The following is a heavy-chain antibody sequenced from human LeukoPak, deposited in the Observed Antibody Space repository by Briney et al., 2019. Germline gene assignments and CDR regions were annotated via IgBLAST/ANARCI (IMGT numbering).Heavy chain of an antibody. CDR2: VSTTGGST. D-gene: IGHD1-26*01. CDR3: ARGLYGSPGDN. CDR1: SFTFSSYV. J-gene: IGHJ4*02. Sequence: GGSLRLSCGASSFTFSSYVMSWVRQAPGKGLEWVSTVSTTGGSTYYADSVKGRFTISRDNAKNTLYLQMNSLRAEDTAVYYCARGLYGSPGDNWGQGTLVSVSS. V-gene: IGHV3-23*01.